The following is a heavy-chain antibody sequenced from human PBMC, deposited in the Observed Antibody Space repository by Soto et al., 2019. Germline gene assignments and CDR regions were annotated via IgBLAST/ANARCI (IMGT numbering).Heavy chain of an antibody. Sequence: GGTLRPSCEASGSTFISGGMNWVRHGPGKALEWVASISSGSSETWYAVSVKGRFIISRDNAQNSLFLQTNTLRPEDTAMYYCARVAYWGPGTQVTVSS. V-gene: IGHV3-21*01. CDR2: ISSGSSET. CDR3: ARVAY. CDR1: GSTFISGG. J-gene: IGHJ4*02.